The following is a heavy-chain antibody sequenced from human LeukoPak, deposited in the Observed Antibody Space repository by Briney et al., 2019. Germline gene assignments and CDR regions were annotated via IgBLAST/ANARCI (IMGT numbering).Heavy chain of an antibody. D-gene: IGHD2/OR15-2a*01. CDR3: ARDFTHSPRPYYFDY. V-gene: IGHV3-21*01. CDR1: GFTFSSYS. J-gene: IGHJ4*02. CDR2: ISSSSSYI. Sequence: GGPLRLSCAASGFTFSSYSMNWVRQAPGKGLEWVSSISSSSSYIYYADSVKGRFTISRDNAKNSLYLQMNSLRAEDTAVYYCARDFTHSPRPYYFDYWGQGTLVTVSS.